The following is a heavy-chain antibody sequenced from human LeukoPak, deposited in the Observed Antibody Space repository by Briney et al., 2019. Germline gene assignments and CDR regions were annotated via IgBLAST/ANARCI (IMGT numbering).Heavy chain of an antibody. CDR2: IKQDGSEK. V-gene: IGHV3-7*01. D-gene: IGHD3-22*01. CDR1: GFTFSSYW. J-gene: IGHJ4*02. Sequence: PGGSLRLSCAASGFTFSSYWMSWVRQAPGKGLEWVANIKQDGSEKYYVDSVKGRFTISRDNAKNSLYLQMNSLRAEDTAVYYCAKSGNYYDSSGFKSWYYFGYWGQGTLVTVSS. CDR3: AKSGNYYDSSGFKSWYYFGY.